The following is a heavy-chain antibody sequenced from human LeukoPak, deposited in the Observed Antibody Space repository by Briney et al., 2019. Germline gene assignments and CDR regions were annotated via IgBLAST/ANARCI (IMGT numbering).Heavy chain of an antibody. CDR1: GFTFSSYG. Sequence: PGGSLRLSCAASGFTFSSYGMHWVRQAPGKGLEWVAFIRYDGSNKYYADSVKGRFTISRDNSKNTLYLQMNSLRAEDTAVYYCAKEIYTYYYGSGSYYSPNYFDYWGQGTLVTVSS. CDR2: IRYDGSNK. D-gene: IGHD3-10*01. CDR3: AKEIYTYYYGSGSYYSPNYFDY. J-gene: IGHJ4*02. V-gene: IGHV3-30*02.